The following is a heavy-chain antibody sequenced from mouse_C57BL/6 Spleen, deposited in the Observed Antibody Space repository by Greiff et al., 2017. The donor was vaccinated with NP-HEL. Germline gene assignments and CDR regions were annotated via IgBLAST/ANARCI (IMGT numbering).Heavy chain of an antibody. CDR3: ARSNADGYPWFAY. CDR2: INPNNGGT. Sequence: EVQLQQSGPELVKPGASVKIPCKASGYTFTDYNMDWVKQSHGQSLEWIGDINPNNGGTIYNQKFKGKATLTVDKSSSKAYMELRSLTSEDTAVYYCARSNADGYPWFAYWGQGTLVTVSA. V-gene: IGHV1-18*01. CDR1: GYTFTDYN. D-gene: IGHD2-3*01. J-gene: IGHJ3*01.